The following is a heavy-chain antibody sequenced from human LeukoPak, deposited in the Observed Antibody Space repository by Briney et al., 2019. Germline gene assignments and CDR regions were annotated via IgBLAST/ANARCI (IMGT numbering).Heavy chain of an antibody. J-gene: IGHJ4*02. CDR1: GFTFSSYA. D-gene: IGHD5-12*01. Sequence: PGGSLRLSCSASGFTFSSYAMHWVRQAPGKGLEYVSAIRSSGGGTYYADSVKGRFTISRDNSRNTLYLQMSSLRAEDTAVYYCVPPLGWLRDFDYWGQGTLVTVSS. CDR2: IRSSGGGT. CDR3: VPPLGWLRDFDY. V-gene: IGHV3-64D*06.